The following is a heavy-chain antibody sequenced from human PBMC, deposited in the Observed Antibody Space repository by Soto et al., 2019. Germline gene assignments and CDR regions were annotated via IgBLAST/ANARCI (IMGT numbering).Heavy chain of an antibody. CDR3: AKDHRADDYVWGSYREYFQH. D-gene: IGHD3-16*02. V-gene: IGHV3-23*01. J-gene: IGHJ1*01. CDR2: ISGSGGST. CDR1: GFTFSSYA. Sequence: GGSLRLSCAASGFTFSSYAMSWVRQAPGKGLEWVSAISGSGGSTYYADSVKGRFTISRDNSKNTLYLQMNSLRAEDTAVYYCAKDHRADDYVWGSYREYFQHWGQGTLVTVSS.